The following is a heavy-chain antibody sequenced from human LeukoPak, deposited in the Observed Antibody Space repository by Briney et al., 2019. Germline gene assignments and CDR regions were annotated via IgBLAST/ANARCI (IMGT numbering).Heavy chain of an antibody. Sequence: PSESLSLTCTVSGGSISGYYWNWIRQPPGKGLECIGHLYYSGTNEYNPSLKSRVTISVDTSKNQFSLNLRSVTAADTAVYYCAGGYYSTYFDSWGQGTLVTVSS. CDR2: LYYSGTN. CDR3: AGGYYSTYFDS. V-gene: IGHV4-59*08. CDR1: GGSISGYY. D-gene: IGHD3-22*01. J-gene: IGHJ4*02.